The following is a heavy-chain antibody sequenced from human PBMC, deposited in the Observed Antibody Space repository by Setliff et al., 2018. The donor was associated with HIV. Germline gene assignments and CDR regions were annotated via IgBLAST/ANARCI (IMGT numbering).Heavy chain of an antibody. Sequence: PSETLSLTCIVSNYSITSNYYWAWIRQPPGQGLEWIGSINHGGKTYYSPSLKSRVAISVDTSKNQFSLHFQSVTAADTALYFCARLGDFSYSSRYLYAFDFWGHGALGTVS. V-gene: IGHV4-38-2*02. CDR3: ARLGDFSYSSRYLYAFDF. D-gene: IGHD2-8*01. CDR2: INHGGKT. CDR1: NYSITSNYY. J-gene: IGHJ4*01.